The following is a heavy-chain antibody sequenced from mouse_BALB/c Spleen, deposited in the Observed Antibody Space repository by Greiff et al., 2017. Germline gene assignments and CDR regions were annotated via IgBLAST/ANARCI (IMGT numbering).Heavy chain of an antibody. Sequence: QVQLQQSGPELVKPGASVKISCKASGYAFSSSWMNWVKQRPGQGLEWIGRIYPGDGDTNYNGKFKGKATLTADKSSSTAYLQLSSLTSVDAAVYFCARASNYDRIDYYAMDYWGQGTSVTVSS. V-gene: IGHV1-82*01. CDR1: GYAFSSSW. J-gene: IGHJ4*01. CDR3: ARASNYDRIDYYAMDY. CDR2: IYPGDGDT. D-gene: IGHD2-5*01.